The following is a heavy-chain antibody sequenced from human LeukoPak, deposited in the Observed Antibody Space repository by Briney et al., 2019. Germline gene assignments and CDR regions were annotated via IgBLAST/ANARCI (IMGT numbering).Heavy chain of an antibody. V-gene: IGHV4-59*08. CDR3: ARRRGWKQQLVYFDY. CDR1: GGSITSYY. D-gene: IGHD6-13*01. J-gene: IGHJ4*02. CDR2: LFHSGAR. Sequence: SETLSLTCTVSGGSITSYYWSWIRQPPGKGLEWIGYLFHSGARRYNPSLKSRVTISADTTKNQIFLTLNSTTAADTAVYYCARRRGWKQQLVYFDYWGQGTLATVSS.